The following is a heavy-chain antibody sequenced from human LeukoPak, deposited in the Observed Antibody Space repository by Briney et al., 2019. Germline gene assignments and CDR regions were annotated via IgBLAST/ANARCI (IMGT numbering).Heavy chain of an antibody. J-gene: IGHJ6*02. CDR3: AKDLRRLVRGLPGYDGMDL. Sequence: GGSLRLSCAASGFTFSSYGIHWVRQAPGKGLEWVAAVSYDGSNKFYADSVKGRFTISRDSSRNTLYLEMNSLSAEDTAVYYLAKDLRRLVRGLPGYDGMDLWGQGTTVTVYS. V-gene: IGHV3-30*18. CDR1: GFTFSSYG. CDR2: VSYDGSNK. D-gene: IGHD3-10*01.